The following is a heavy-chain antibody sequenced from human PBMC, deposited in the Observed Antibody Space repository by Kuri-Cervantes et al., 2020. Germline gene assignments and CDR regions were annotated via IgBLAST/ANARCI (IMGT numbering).Heavy chain of an antibody. CDR2: ISAYNGDT. CDR3: ATAPCHILAHMDNCYMDV. Sequence: ASVKVSCKASGYTFTSYGISWVRQAPGQGLEWMGWISAYNGDTNYAQKFQGRVTMTEDTSTETAFMELSSLRFEDTAVYYCATAPCHILAHMDNCYMDVWGRGTTVTVSS. CDR1: GYTFTSYG. D-gene: IGHD2-2*03. V-gene: IGHV1-18*01. J-gene: IGHJ6*03.